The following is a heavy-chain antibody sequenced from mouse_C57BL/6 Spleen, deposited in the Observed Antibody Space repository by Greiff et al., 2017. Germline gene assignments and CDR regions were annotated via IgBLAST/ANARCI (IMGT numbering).Heavy chain of an antibody. Sequence: QVQLKESGAELVKPGASVKISCKASGYAFSSYWMNWVKQRPGKGLEWIGQIYPGDGDTNYNGKFKGKATLTADKSSSTAYMQLSSLTSEDSAVYFCARGGDSSGYYWGQGTTLTVSS. CDR1: GYAFSSYW. CDR3: ARGGDSSGYY. CDR2: IYPGDGDT. J-gene: IGHJ2*01. D-gene: IGHD3-2*02. V-gene: IGHV1-80*01.